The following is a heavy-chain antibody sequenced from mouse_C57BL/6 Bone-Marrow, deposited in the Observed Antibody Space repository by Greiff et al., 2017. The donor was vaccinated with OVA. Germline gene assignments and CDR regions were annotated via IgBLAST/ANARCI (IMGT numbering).Heavy chain of an antibody. CDR1: GYTFTSYW. Sequence: QVHVKQPGAELVMPGASVKLSCKASGYTFTSYWMHWVKQRPGQGLEWIGEIDPSDSYTNYNQKFKGKSTLTVDKSSSTAYMQLSSLTSEDSAVYYCARGDHYYGSSRYFDVWGTGTTVTVSS. D-gene: IGHD1-1*01. V-gene: IGHV1-69*01. J-gene: IGHJ1*03. CDR3: ARGDHYYGSSRYFDV. CDR2: IDPSDSYT.